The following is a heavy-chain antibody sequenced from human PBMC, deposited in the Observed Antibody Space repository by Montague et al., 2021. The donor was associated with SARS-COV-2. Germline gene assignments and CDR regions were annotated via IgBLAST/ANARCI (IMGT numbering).Heavy chain of an antibody. D-gene: IGHD3-22*01. CDR3: AREGGWLSRGSYYFDY. Sequence: SETLSLTCTVSGGSISSSSYYWGWIRQPPGKGLEWIGSIYYSGSTXYNPSLKSRVTISVDTSKNQFSLKLSSVTAADTAVYYCAREGGWLSRGSYYFDYWGQGTLATVSS. CDR1: GGSISSSSYY. J-gene: IGHJ4*02. CDR2: IYYSGST. V-gene: IGHV4-39*07.